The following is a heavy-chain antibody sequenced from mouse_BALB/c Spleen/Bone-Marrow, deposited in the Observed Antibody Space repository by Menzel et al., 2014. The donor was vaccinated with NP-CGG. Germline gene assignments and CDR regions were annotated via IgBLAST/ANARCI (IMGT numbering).Heavy chain of an antibody. CDR1: GFAFSSYD. Sequence: EVQRVESGGGLVKPGGSLKLSCAASGFAFSSYDMSWVRQTPEKRLEWVAYISSGGGSTYYPDTVKGRFTISRDNAKNPLYLQMSSLKSEDTAMYYCARHRQLTTANWGQGTLVTVSA. CDR2: ISSGGGST. CDR3: ARHRQLTTAN. J-gene: IGHJ3*01. D-gene: IGHD1-1*01. V-gene: IGHV5-12-1*01.